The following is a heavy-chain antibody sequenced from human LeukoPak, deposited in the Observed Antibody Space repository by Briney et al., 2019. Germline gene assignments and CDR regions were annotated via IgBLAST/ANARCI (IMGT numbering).Heavy chain of an antibody. V-gene: IGHV4-4*07. CDR2: IYTSGRT. J-gene: IGHJ3*01. CDR1: GASINSHY. Sequence: PSETLSLTCTVSGASINSHYWNWIRHPGGKGLEWIGRIYTSGRTKYNPSLKSRVTISVDKSKNQFSLNLTSVTAADTAVYYCARDGSGWTDDDAFDVWGQGTMVTVSS. CDR3: ARDGSGWTDDDAFDV. D-gene: IGHD6-19*01.